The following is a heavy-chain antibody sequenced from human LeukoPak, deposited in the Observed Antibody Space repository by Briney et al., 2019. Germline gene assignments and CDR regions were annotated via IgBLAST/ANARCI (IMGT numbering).Heavy chain of an antibody. CDR2: ISGSGGST. J-gene: IGHJ4*02. V-gene: IGHV3-23*01. CDR1: GFTFSSYA. Sequence: PGGSLRLSCAASGFTFSSYAISWVRQAPGKGLEWVSAISGSGGSTYYADSVKGRFTISRDNAKNSLYLQMNSLRAEDTAVYYCARYCSSTSCYPTAPSDYWGQGTLVTVSS. CDR3: ARYCSSTSCYPTAPSDY. D-gene: IGHD2-2*01.